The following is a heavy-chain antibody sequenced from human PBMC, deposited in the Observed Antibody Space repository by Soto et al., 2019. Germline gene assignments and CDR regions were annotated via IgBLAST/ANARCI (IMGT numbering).Heavy chain of an antibody. J-gene: IGHJ5*02. CDR1: GGAFSSYA. V-gene: IGHV1-69*13. Sequence: SVKVSCKASGGAFSSYAISWVRQAPGQGLEWMGGIIPIFGTANYAQKFQGRVTITADESTSTAYMELSSLRSEDTAVYYCAREMGFTMVRGVIIGWFDPWGQGTLVTVSS. CDR3: AREMGFTMVRGVIIGWFDP. CDR2: IIPIFGTA. D-gene: IGHD3-10*01.